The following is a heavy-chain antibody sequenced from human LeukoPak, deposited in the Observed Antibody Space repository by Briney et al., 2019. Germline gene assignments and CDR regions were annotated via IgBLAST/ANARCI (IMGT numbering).Heavy chain of an antibody. Sequence: PSETLSLTCTVSGGSISSYYWSWIRQPPGKGLEWIGYIYYSGSTNYNPSLKSRVTISVDTSKNQFSLKLSSVTAADTAVYYCARAVGDGYNSGIFDYWGQGTLVAVSS. CDR1: GGSISSYY. CDR3: ARAVGDGYNSGIFDY. V-gene: IGHV4-59*01. CDR2: IYYSGST. J-gene: IGHJ4*02. D-gene: IGHD5-24*01.